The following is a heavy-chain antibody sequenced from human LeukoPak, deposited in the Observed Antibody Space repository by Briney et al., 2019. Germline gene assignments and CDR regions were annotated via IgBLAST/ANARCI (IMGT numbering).Heavy chain of an antibody. CDR2: INPNSGGT. CDR1: GYTFTGYH. D-gene: IGHD1-26*01. J-gene: IGHJ3*01. Sequence: ASVKVSCKASGYTFTGYHMHWVRQAPGQGLEWMAWINPNSGGTNYAQKFQGRVTMTRDTSISTAYMDLSRLKSDDTAVYYCAREGYGGGQDFDVWGQGTMVTVSS. CDR3: AREGYGGGQDFDV. V-gene: IGHV1-2*02.